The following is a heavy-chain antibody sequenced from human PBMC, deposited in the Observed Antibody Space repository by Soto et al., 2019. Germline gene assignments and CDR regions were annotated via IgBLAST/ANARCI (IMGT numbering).Heavy chain of an antibody. D-gene: IGHD6-6*01. V-gene: IGHV4-39*01. J-gene: IGHJ6*02. Sequence: SETLSLTCTVSGGSISSISHYWGWIRQPPGKGLEWIGNIYYSGSTYYNPSLKSRVTMSVDTSKNQFSLKLSSVTAADTAVYYCARGSSIAGLYYGMDVWGQGTTVTVSS. CDR3: ARGSSIAGLYYGMDV. CDR1: GGSISSISHY. CDR2: IYYSGST.